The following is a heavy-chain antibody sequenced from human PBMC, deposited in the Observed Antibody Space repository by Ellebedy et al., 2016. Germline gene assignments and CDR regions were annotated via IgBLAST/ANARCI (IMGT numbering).Heavy chain of an antibody. V-gene: IGHV1-69*13. CDR3: ARGLYMSSGYYGFDYYYYMDV. Sequence: SVKVSCXASGGTFSSYAISWVRQAPGQGLEWMGGIIPIFGTANYAQKFQGRVTITADESTSTAYMELSSLRSEDTAVYYCARGLYMSSGYYGFDYYYYMDVWGKGTTVTVSS. CDR2: IIPIFGTA. J-gene: IGHJ6*03. CDR1: GGTFSSYA. D-gene: IGHD3-22*01.